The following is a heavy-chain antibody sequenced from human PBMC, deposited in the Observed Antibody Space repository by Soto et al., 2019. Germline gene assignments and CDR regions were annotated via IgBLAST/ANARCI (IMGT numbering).Heavy chain of an antibody. D-gene: IGHD2-15*01. Sequence: QVQLVHSGAEVKKPGASVKVSCKASGYTFTSHVMHWVRQAPGQRLEWMGWTNAGNGNTKYSQKFQGRVAIIGDTSASTAYMELSSLRSEDTGVYSCARGYCFSSSWSTSYMDVWGTGTTVTVS. CDR1: GYTFTSHV. CDR3: ARGYCFSSSWSTSYMDV. J-gene: IGHJ6*03. CDR2: TNAGNGNT. V-gene: IGHV1-3*01.